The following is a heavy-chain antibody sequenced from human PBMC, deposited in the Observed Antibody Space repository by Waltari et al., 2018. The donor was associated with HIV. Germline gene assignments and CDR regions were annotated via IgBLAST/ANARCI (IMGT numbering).Heavy chain of an antibody. CDR1: GYNFLDYD. J-gene: IGHJ4*02. CDR2: RNPKRGHC. Sequence: QVLLVQSGAEVKKPGASVRVSCQVSGYNFLDYDINWLRQAAGQGLEWLGWRNPKRGHCAWEKKLTDRVALTSQTSIYTAYRELRGLTPKAAVFYYCAWGLYFDSSVYSFFSYWGQGPPCAVSS. D-gene: IGHD3-22*01. CDR3: AWGLYFDSSVYSFFSY. V-gene: IGHV1-8*01.